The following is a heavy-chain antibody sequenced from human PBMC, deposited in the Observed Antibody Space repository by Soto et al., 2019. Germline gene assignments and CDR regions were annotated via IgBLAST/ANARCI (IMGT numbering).Heavy chain of an antibody. CDR2: IYYSGST. CDR1: ACSGSRGSYY. J-gene: IGHJ6*02. V-gene: IGHV4-61*01. CDR3: ARDCLGAGFHYYGMDV. D-gene: IGHD1-26*01. Sequence: SETLSLTCSVSACSGSRGSYYWSWVRQPPGKGLEWIWSIYYSGSTNYNPSLKSRVTISVDTSKNQFSLKLSPVTPPATPVYYCARDCLGAGFHYYGMDVWGQGTTVTVSS.